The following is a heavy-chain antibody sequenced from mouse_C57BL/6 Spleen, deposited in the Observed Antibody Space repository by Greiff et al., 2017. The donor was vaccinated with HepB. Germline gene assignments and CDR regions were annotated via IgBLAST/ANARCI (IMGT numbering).Heavy chain of an antibody. CDR2: IHPSDSDT. CDR1: GYTFTSYW. Sequence: QVQLKQPGAELVKPGASVKVSCKASGYTFTSYWMHWVKQRPGQGLEWIGRIHPSDSDTNYNQKFKGKATLTVDKSSSTAYMQLSSLTSEDSAVYYCAIRTVVEDWYFDVWGTGTTVTVSS. CDR3: AIRTVVEDWYFDV. V-gene: IGHV1-74*01. J-gene: IGHJ1*03. D-gene: IGHD1-1*01.